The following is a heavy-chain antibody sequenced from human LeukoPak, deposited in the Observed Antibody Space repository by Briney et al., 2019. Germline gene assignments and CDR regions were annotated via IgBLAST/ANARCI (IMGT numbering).Heavy chain of an antibody. Sequence: SETLSLTCAVSGYSISGGYYWGWIRQPPGKGLEWIGSIYHSGSTYYNPSLKSRVTISVDTSKNQFSLKLSSVTAADTAVYYCARRVARGLDWGQGTLVTVSS. CDR2: IYHSGST. D-gene: IGHD3-3*01. CDR3: ARRVARGLD. V-gene: IGHV4-38-2*01. CDR1: GYSISGGYY. J-gene: IGHJ4*02.